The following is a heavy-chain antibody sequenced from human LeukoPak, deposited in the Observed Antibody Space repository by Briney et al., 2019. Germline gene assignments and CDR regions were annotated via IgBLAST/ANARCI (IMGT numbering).Heavy chain of an antibody. CDR1: GFTFSSYE. J-gene: IGHJ4*02. V-gene: IGHV3-48*03. CDR2: ISSSGSTI. D-gene: IGHD2-15*01. Sequence: GGSLRLSCAASGFTFSSYEMNWVRQAPGKGLEWVSYISSSGSTICYADSVKGRFTISRDNAKNSLYLQMNSLRAEDTAVYYCARDFDCSGGSCYSAYFDYWGQGTLVTVSS. CDR3: ARDFDCSGGSCYSAYFDY.